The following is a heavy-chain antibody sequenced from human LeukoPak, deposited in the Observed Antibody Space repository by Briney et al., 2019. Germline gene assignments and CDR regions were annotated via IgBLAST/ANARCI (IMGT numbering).Heavy chain of an antibody. V-gene: IGHV3-33*06. CDR3: ANGLGSSSSPNDYYYGMDV. CDR1: GFTFSSYG. D-gene: IGHD2-2*01. J-gene: IGHJ6*02. CDR2: IWYDGSNK. Sequence: GGSLRLSCAASGFTFSSYGMHWVRQAPGKGLEWVAVIWYDGSNKYYADSVKGRFTISRDNSKNTLYLQMNSLRAEDTAVYYCANGLGSSSSPNDYYYGMDVWGQGTTVTVSS.